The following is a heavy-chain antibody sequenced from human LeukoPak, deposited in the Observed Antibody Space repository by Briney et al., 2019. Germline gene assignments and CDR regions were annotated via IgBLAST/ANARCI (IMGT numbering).Heavy chain of an antibody. J-gene: IGHJ4*02. Sequence: PGGTLRLSCAASGFAFSSYWMSWVRQAPGKGLEWVANIKRDGSDKYYLDSLKGRFTVSRDNAKNSLYLQVNSLRADDTAVYYCARPFGSGTYYQFDLWGQGTLVTVSS. V-gene: IGHV3-7*04. CDR2: IKRDGSDK. CDR1: GFAFSSYW. CDR3: ARPFGSGTYYQFDL. D-gene: IGHD3-10*01.